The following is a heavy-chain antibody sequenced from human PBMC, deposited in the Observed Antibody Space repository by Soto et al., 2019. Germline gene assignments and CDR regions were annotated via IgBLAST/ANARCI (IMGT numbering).Heavy chain of an antibody. V-gene: IGHV3-30-3*01. J-gene: IGHJ4*01. D-gene: IGHD3-10*01. Sequence: QVQLVESGGGVVQPGSSLRLSCAASGFSFKNYAFHWVRQAPGKGLEWVALISHNDEPKIFYADSVQGRFTISRDNFKNTVSLQMNSLRDEDTAVYHCARGVRAETYYNAFDYWGQGTRVTVSS. CDR1: GFSFKNYA. CDR2: ISHNDEPKI. CDR3: ARGVRAETYYNAFDY.